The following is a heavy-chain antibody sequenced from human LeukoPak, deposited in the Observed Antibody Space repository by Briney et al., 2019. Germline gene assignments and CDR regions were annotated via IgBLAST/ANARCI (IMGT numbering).Heavy chain of an antibody. CDR1: GFTFSSYA. CDR3: AGSGFDY. Sequence: PGGSLRLSCAASGFTFSSYAMIWVSQAPGKGLEWVSGTNDSGGSTYYADSVKGRFTISRDNSKNTLYLQMNSLRAEDTAVYYCAGSGFDYWGQGTLVTVSS. V-gene: IGHV3-23*01. CDR2: TNDSGGST. J-gene: IGHJ4*02. D-gene: IGHD2-15*01.